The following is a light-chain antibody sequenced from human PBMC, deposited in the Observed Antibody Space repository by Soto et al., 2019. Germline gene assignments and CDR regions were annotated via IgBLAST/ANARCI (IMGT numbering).Light chain of an antibody. CDR2: AAS. Sequence: AIRMTQSPSSLSSSTGDIVTITCRSSQGISSYLAWYQQKPGKAPKLLIYAASTLQSGVPSRFSGSGSGTDFTLTISCLQSEHFETYYCQQYYSYPQTFGQGTKVDIK. CDR1: QGISSY. CDR3: QQYYSYPQT. V-gene: IGKV1-8*01. J-gene: IGKJ1*01.